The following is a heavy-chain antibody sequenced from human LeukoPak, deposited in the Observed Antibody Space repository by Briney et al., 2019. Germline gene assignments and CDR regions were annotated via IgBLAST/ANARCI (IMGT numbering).Heavy chain of an antibody. CDR3: ARGKDYQDSSAPELFDI. CDR2: IFHSGTT. J-gene: IGHJ3*02. D-gene: IGHD3-22*01. V-gene: IGHV4-30-4*01. CDR1: GGSISSGDYY. Sequence: SQTLSLTCAVSGGSISSGDYYWSWIRQPPGKGLEWIGYIFHSGTTYYNPSLESLLIISVDTSKNQFSLKLSSVSAAVTAVYYVARGKDYQDSSAPELFDIWAQGTKVTV.